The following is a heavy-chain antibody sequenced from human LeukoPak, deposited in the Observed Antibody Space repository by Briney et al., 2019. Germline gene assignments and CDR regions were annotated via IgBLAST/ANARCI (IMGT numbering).Heavy chain of an antibody. V-gene: IGHV4-4*07. D-gene: IGHD3-22*01. CDR3: ARAALCDSSGYFYFDY. J-gene: IGHJ4*02. CDR2: IYTSGRT. Sequence: SETLSLTCTVSGGSISSYYWSWIRQPAGKGLEWIGRIYTSGRTNYNPSLKSRVTMSVDTSKNQFSLKLSSVTAADTAVYYCARAALCDSSGYFYFDYWGQGTLVTVSS. CDR1: GGSISSYY.